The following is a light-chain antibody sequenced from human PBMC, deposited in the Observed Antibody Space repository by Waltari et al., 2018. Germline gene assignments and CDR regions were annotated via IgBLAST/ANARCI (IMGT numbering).Light chain of an antibody. CDR2: DAS. V-gene: IGLV7-46*01. Sequence: QAVVTQEPSLTVSPGGTVTLTCGSNTGAVTSGHFPYWFQQKPGQAPVTLIYDASNRQSWTPARFSGSLLGGKAALTLSGAQPEDEADYYCLLSFSGADVVFGGGTKLTVL. CDR1: TGAVTSGHF. J-gene: IGLJ2*01. CDR3: LLSFSGADVV.